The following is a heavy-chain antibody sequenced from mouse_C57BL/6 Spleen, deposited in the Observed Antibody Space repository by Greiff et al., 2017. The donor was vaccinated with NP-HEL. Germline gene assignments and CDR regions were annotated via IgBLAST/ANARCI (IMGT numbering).Heavy chain of an antibody. D-gene: IGHD2-3*01. Sequence: EVQLVESGGGLVKPGGSLKLSCAASGFTFSSYTMSWVRQAPEKRLVWVATISGGGGNTYYPDSVKGRFTISRDNAKNTLFLQISSRRCEDTALYYCAKEGYSYDMDYWGQGTSVTVYS. CDR2: ISGGGGNT. CDR1: GFTFSSYT. CDR3: AKEGYSYDMDY. J-gene: IGHJ4*01. V-gene: IGHV5-9*01.